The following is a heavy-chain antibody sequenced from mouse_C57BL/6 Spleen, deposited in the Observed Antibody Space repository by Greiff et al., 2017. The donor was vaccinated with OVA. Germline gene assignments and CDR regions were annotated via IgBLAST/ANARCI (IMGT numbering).Heavy chain of an antibody. CDR3: ARSDTSVFDY. V-gene: IGHV1-63*01. J-gene: IGHJ2*01. Sequence: VMLVESGAELVRPGTSVKMSCKASGYTFTNYWMGWAKQRPGHGLEWIGDIYPGGGYTTYNQKFKGKATLTADKSSSTAYMQFSSLTSEDSAIYYCARSDTSVFDYWGKGTTLTVSS. CDR2: IYPGGGYT. CDR1: GYTFTNYW.